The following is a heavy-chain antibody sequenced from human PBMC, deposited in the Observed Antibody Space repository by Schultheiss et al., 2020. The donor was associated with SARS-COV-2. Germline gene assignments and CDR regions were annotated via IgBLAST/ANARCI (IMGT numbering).Heavy chain of an antibody. CDR2: FYSSGRI. V-gene: IGHV4-4*07. Sequence: SETLSLTCTVSGGSISSYYWSWIRQPAGKGLEWIGRFYSSGRINYNPSLKSRVTMSVDTSKNQFSLKLRSVTAADTAVYYCARDRVYSRWNAFDIWGQGTMVTVSS. CDR1: GGSISSYY. D-gene: IGHD6-13*01. J-gene: IGHJ3*02. CDR3: ARDRVYSRWNAFDI.